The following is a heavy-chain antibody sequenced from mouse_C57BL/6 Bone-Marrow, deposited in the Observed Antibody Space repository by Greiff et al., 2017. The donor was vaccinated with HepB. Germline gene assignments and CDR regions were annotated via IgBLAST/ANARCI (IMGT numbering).Heavy chain of an antibody. Sequence: QVQLQQPGAELVKPGASVKLSCKASGYTFTSYWMHWVKQRPGRGLEWIGRIDPNSGGTKYNEKFKSKATLTVDKPSSTAYMQLSSLTSEDSAVYYCARGCSNSPTEYFDVWAQGPRSPSPQ. D-gene: IGHD2-5*01. CDR2: IDPNSGGT. CDR3: ARGCSNSPTEYFDV. J-gene: IGHJ1*03. CDR1: GYTFTSYW. V-gene: IGHV1-72*01.